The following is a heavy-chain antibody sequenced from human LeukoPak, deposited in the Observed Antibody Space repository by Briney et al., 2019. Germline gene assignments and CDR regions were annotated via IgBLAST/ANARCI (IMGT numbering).Heavy chain of an antibody. Sequence: TGESLKISCKGSGYSFTSYWIGWVRQMPGKGLEWMGIIYPGDSDTRYSPSFQGQVTISADKSISTAYLQWSSLKASDTAMYYCARRTEMATIASDAFDIWGQGTMVTVSS. V-gene: IGHV5-51*01. D-gene: IGHD5-24*01. J-gene: IGHJ3*02. CDR3: ARRTEMATIASDAFDI. CDR2: IYPGDSDT. CDR1: GYSFTSYW.